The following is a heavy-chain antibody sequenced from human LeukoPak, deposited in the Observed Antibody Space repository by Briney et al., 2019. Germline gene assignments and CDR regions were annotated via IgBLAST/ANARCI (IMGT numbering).Heavy chain of an antibody. V-gene: IGHV5-51*01. J-gene: IGHJ4*02. CDR2: IDPGDSDT. CDR1: GYSFTTSW. CDR3: ARVGSSSWSFDS. D-gene: IGHD6-13*01. Sequence: GQSLKISCKGPGYSFTTSWIGWGRQKPGKGLEWMGIIDPGDSDTRYSTSFQGQVTISADKSISTAYLQWGSLKASDTAMYYCARVGSSSWSFDSWGQGTLVTVSS.